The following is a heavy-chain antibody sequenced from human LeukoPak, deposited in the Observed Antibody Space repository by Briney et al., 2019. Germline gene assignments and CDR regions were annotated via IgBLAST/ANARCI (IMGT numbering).Heavy chain of an antibody. CDR1: GGSFSSYY. D-gene: IGHD7-27*01. CDR3: ARLANWGFGGDY. Sequence: SETLSLTCAVYGGSFSSYYWSWIRQPPGKGLEWIGEINHSGSTNYNPSLKSRVTISADTSKNQFSLKLSSVTAADTAVYYCARLANWGFGGDYWGQGTLVTVSS. J-gene: IGHJ4*02. CDR2: INHSGST. V-gene: IGHV4-34*01.